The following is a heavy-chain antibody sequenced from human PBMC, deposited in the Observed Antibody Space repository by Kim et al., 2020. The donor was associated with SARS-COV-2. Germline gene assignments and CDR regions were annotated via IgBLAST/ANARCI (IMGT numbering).Heavy chain of an antibody. Sequence: SETMSLTCTVSGGSISSSSYYWGWIRQPPGKGLEWIGSIHYSGSTYYNPSLKSRVTILVDTSKNQFSLQLSSVTAADTAVYYCARDRITMISYLNFDLWG. CDR1: GGSISSSSYY. CDR3: ARDRITMISYLNFDL. V-gene: IGHV4-39*07. D-gene: IGHD3-22*01. J-gene: IGHJ2*01. CDR2: IHYSGST.